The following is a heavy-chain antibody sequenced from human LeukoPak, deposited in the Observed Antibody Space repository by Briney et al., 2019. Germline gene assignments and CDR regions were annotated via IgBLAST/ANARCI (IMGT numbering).Heavy chain of an antibody. V-gene: IGHV3-7*05. D-gene: IGHD3-10*01. CDR3: ARHLAGSYYRGIDY. CDR1: GFTFSSYW. CDR2: TKQDGSEA. Sequence: GGSLRPSCEVFGFTFSSYWMSWVRQAPGKGLEWVANTKQDGSEAYYVDSVKGRFTIYRDNAKNSLYLQMNSLGAEDTAVYYCARHLAGSYYRGIDYWGQGTLVTVSS. J-gene: IGHJ4*02.